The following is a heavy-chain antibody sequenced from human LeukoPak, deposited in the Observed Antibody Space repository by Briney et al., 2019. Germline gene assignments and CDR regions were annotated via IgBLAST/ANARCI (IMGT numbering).Heavy chain of an antibody. Sequence: GRSLRLSCAASGFTFSSYGMHWVRQAPGKGLEWVAVISYDGSNKYYASSVKGRFTISRDNSKNTLYLQMNSLRAEDTAVYYFAKDSYGDYLSWRYYYYGMDVWGKGTTVTVSS. D-gene: IGHD4-17*01. CDR1: GFTFSSYG. J-gene: IGHJ6*04. V-gene: IGHV3-30*18. CDR3: AKDSYGDYLSWRYYYYGMDV. CDR2: ISYDGSNK.